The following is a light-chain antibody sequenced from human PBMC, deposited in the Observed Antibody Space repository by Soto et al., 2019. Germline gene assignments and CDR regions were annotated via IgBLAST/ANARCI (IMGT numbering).Light chain of an antibody. Sequence: IVLIQSPDTLSFSPGERATPSCRASQSVSSNLAWYQQKPGQAPRLLIYGASTRATGIPARFSGSGSGTEFTLTISSLQSEDFAVYSCQKYNNWPISCGQGTRREIK. CDR1: QSVSSN. J-gene: IGKJ5*01. CDR3: QKYNNWPIS. V-gene: IGKV3-15*01. CDR2: GAS.